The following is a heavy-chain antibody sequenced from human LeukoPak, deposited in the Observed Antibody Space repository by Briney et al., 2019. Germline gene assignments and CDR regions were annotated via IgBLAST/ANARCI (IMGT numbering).Heavy chain of an antibody. V-gene: IGHV3-30*18. CDR3: AKVIAPWIQLWLIDY. J-gene: IGHJ4*02. D-gene: IGHD5-18*01. Sequence: GRSLRLSCAASGFTFSSYGMHWVRQAPGKGLEWVAVILYDGSNKYYADSVKGRFTISRDNSKNTLYLQMNSLRAEDTAVYYCAKVIAPWIQLWLIDYWGQGTLVTVSS. CDR1: GFTFSSYG. CDR2: ILYDGSNK.